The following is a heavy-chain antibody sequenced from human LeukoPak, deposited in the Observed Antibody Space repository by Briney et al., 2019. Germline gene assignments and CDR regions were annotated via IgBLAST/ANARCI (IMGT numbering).Heavy chain of an antibody. CDR2: ISGSGHRT. J-gene: IGHJ4*02. V-gene: IGHV3-21*01. CDR3: ARVMSSGRGAALFDY. CDR1: GFTFSLYA. D-gene: IGHD6-19*01. Sequence: NPGGSLRLSCAASGFTFSLYAMAWVRQAPGKGLEWVSAINGRGISGSGHRTYYADSVKGRFTISRDNAKNSLYLQMNSLRAEDMAVYYCARVMSSGRGAALFDYWGQGTLVTVSS.